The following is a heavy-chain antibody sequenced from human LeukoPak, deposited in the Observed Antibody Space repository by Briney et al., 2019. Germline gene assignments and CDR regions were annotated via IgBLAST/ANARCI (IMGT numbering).Heavy chain of an antibody. CDR1: GFTVSSNY. Sequence: GGSLRLSCAASGFTVSSNYMSWVRQAPGKGLEWVSAISGSGGSTYYADSVKGRFTISRDNSKNTLYLQMNSLRAEDTAVYYCAKDRQVFRYSSGWRLYYFDYWGQGTLVTVSS. V-gene: IGHV3-23*01. D-gene: IGHD6-19*01. J-gene: IGHJ4*02. CDR2: ISGSGGST. CDR3: AKDRQVFRYSSGWRLYYFDY.